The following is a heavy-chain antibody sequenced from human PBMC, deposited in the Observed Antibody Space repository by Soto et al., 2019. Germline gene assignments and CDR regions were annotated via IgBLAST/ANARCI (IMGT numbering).Heavy chain of an antibody. Sequence: GGSLRLSCAASGFTFSGYSMSWVRQAPGKGLEWVSGFRSSGDGGTTYYADSVKGRFTISRDNSKNTLFLQMNSLRAEDTAIYYCAKKVNSGPGSQYFDYWGQGTLVTVSS. D-gene: IGHD3-10*01. CDR1: GFTFSGYS. J-gene: IGHJ4*02. CDR3: AKKVNSGPGSQYFDY. CDR2: FRSSGDGGTT. V-gene: IGHV3-23*01.